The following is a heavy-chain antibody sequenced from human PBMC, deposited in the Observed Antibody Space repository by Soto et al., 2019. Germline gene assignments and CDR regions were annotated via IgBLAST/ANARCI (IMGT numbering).Heavy chain of an antibody. V-gene: IGHV2-5*02. CDR3: ARRIRINAQYYFDY. J-gene: IGHJ4*02. CDR1: GFSLSTSGVG. Sequence: QITLKESGPTLVKPTQTLTLTCTFSGFSLSTSGVGVGWIRQPPGKALEWLALIYWDDDKRYSPSLKSRLTITKDTSKNQVVLTMTNVDPVDTATYYCARRIRINAQYYFDYWGQGTLVTVSS. CDR2: IYWDDDK. D-gene: IGHD2-8*01.